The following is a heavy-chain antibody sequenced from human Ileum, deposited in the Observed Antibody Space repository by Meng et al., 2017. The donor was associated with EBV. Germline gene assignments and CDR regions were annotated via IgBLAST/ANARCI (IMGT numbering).Heavy chain of an antibody. V-gene: IGHV3-33*01. CDR1: GFTFSNYG. CDR3: ARDDCNSGYCLTY. J-gene: IGHJ4*02. D-gene: IGHD2-21*02. CDR2: IWYDGSNK. Sequence: VRLVESVGRVVQPVRALSLSFAASGFTFSNYGFHWVRQAPGKGLEWVALIWYDGSNKYHADSVKGRYTVSRDNSETTLYLQMDSLRAEDTAMYYCARDDCNSGYCLTYWGQGTLVTVSS.